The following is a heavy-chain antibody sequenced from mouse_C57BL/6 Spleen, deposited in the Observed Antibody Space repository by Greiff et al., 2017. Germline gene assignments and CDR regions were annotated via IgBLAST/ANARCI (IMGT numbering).Heavy chain of an antibody. CDR2: IWWDDDK. J-gene: IGHJ4*01. D-gene: IGHD1-1*01. Sequence: QVTLKVSGPGILQPSQTLSLTCSFSGFSLSTFGMGVGWIRQPSGKGLEWLAHIWWDDDKYYNPALKSRLTISKDTSKNQVFLKIANVDTADTATYYCARTSYYYGSSHYYAMDYWGQGTSVTVSS. CDR1: GFSLSTFGMG. V-gene: IGHV8-8*01. CDR3: ARTSYYYGSSHYYAMDY.